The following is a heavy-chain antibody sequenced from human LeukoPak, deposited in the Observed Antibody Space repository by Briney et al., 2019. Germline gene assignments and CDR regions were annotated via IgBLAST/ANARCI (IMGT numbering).Heavy chain of an antibody. D-gene: IGHD1-1*01. CDR1: GGSFSGYY. V-gene: IGHV4-34*01. J-gene: IGHJ5*02. Sequence: SETLSLTCAVYGGSFSGYYWSWIRQPPGKGLEWIGEINHSGSTNYNPSLKSRVTISVDTSKNQFSLKLSSVTAADTAVYYCARGLSGTTFNWFDPWGQGTLVTVSS. CDR2: INHSGST. CDR3: ARGLSGTTFNWFDP.